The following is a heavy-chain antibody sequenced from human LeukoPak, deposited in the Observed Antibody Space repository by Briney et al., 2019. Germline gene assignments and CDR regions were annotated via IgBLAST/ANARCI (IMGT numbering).Heavy chain of an antibody. CDR2: INAGNGNT. Sequence: GASVKVSCKASGYSFTSYAIHWVRQAPGQRPEWMGWINAGNGNTKYSQKFQGRVTITRDTSASTAYMELSSLRSEDTAVYYCARPSYSSGRYFDYWGQGTLVTVSS. D-gene: IGHD6-19*01. CDR3: ARPSYSSGRYFDY. V-gene: IGHV1-3*01. J-gene: IGHJ4*02. CDR1: GYSFTSYA.